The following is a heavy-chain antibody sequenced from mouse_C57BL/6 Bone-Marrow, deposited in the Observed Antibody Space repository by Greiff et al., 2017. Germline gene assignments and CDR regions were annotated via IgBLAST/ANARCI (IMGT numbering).Heavy chain of an antibody. Sequence: EVKLMESGEGLVKPGGSLKLSCAASGFTFSSYAMSWVRQTPEKRLEWVAYISSGGDYIYYADTVKGRFTISRDNARNTLYLQMSSLKSEDTAMYYCTRDQYGNYWFAYWGQGTLVTVSA. CDR2: ISSGGDYI. V-gene: IGHV5-9-1*02. D-gene: IGHD2-1*01. CDR1: GFTFSSYA. CDR3: TRDQYGNYWFAY. J-gene: IGHJ3*01.